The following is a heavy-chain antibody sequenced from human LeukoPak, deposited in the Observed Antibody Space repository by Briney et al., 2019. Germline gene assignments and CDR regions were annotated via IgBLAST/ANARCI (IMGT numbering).Heavy chain of an antibody. D-gene: IGHD3-10*01. V-gene: IGHV1-18*01. CDR1: GYTFTSYG. CDR3: ARDRHYYGSGSHDFDY. J-gene: IGHJ4*02. Sequence: ASVKVSRKASGYTFTSYGISWVRQAPGQGLEWMGWISAYNGNTNYAQKLQGRVTMTTDTSTSTAYMELSRLRSDDTAVYYCARDRHYYGSGSHDFDYWGQGTLVTVSS. CDR2: ISAYNGNT.